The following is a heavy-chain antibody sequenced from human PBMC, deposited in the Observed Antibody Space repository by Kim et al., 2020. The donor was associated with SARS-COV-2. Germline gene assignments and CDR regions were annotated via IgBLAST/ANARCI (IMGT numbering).Heavy chain of an antibody. V-gene: IGHV4-61*09. D-gene: IGHD2-2*01. CDR1: GGSINSVSYY. CDR2: IYPSGST. J-gene: IGHJ4*02. CDR3: ARSTGYSDDY. Sequence: SETLSLTCTVSGGSINSVSYYWSWIRQPAGKGLEWIGHIYPSGSTNYSPSLKSRVTISLDTYKNQFSLKLISVTAPDTALYYCARSTGYSDDYWGQGTLVTGSS.